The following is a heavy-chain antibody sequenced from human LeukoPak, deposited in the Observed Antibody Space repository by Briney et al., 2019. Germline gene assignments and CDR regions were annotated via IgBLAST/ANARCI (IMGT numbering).Heavy chain of an antibody. V-gene: IGHV4-4*07. CDR2: IYTSGNT. CDR3: ARDYGSGYYYYYYMDV. D-gene: IGHD2-15*01. J-gene: IGHJ6*03. Sequence: SETLSLTCAVYGGSFSGYYWSWIRQPAGKGLEWIGRIYTSGNTNYNPSLKSRVTMSVDTSKNQFSLKLSSVTAADTAVYYCARDYGSGYYYYYYMDVWGKGTTVTVSS. CDR1: GGSFSGYY.